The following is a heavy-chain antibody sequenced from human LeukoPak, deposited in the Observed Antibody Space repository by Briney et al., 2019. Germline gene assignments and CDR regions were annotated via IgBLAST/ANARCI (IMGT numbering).Heavy chain of an antibody. V-gene: IGHV3-23*01. J-gene: IGHJ4*02. D-gene: IGHD3-22*01. CDR1: GFTFSSYA. CDR2: ISGSGGST. CDR3: AKAQRRSWGSGYYPFDY. Sequence: PGGSLRLSCAASGFTFSSYAMSWVRQAPGKGLEWVSAISGSGGSTYYADSVKGRFTISRDNSKNTLYLQMNSLRAEDTAVYYCAKAQRRSWGSGYYPFDYWGQGTLVTVSS.